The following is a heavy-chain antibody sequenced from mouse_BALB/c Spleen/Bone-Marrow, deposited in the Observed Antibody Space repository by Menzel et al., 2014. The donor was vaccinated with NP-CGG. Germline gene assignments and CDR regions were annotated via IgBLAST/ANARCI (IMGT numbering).Heavy chain of an antibody. Sequence: VQLQQPGAELVKPGASVKLSCTAPGFNIKDTYMHWVKQRPEQGLEWIGRIDPANGNTKYDPKFQGKATITADTSSNTAYLQLSSLTSEDTAVYYCARNGNYGAWFAYWGQGTLVTVSA. CDR3: ARNGNYGAWFAY. CDR1: GFNIKDTY. J-gene: IGHJ3*01. CDR2: IDPANGNT. V-gene: IGHV14-3*02. D-gene: IGHD2-1*01.